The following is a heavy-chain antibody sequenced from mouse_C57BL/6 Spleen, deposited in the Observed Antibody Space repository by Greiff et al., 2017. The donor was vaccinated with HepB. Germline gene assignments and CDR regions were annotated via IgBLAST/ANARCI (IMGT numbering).Heavy chain of an antibody. D-gene: IGHD2-1*01. CDR2: IYPSDSET. J-gene: IGHJ3*01. V-gene: IGHV1-61*01. CDR1: GYTFTSYW. Sequence: VQLQQSGAELVRPGSSVKLSCKASGYTFTSYWMDWVKQRPGQGLEWIGNIYPSDSETHYNQKFKDKATLTVDKSSSTAYMQLSSLTSEDSAVYYCARYGNYGWFAYWGQGTLVTVSA. CDR3: ARYGNYGWFAY.